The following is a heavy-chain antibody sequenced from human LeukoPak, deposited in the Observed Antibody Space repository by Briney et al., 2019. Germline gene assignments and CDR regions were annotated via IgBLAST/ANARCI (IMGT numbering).Heavy chain of an antibody. CDR2: INPNSGGT. J-gene: IGHJ4*02. D-gene: IGHD2-2*01. V-gene: IGHV1-2*02. CDR1: GYTFTHYY. Sequence: GSVKVSCKASGYTFTHYYIHWVRQAPGQRLEWMAWINPNSGGTYYAQNFHDRITLTRDTSISTAYMELSRLRSDDTAIYYCARANALYCSSTSCLFDYWGQGILVTDSS. CDR3: ARANALYCSSTSCLFDY.